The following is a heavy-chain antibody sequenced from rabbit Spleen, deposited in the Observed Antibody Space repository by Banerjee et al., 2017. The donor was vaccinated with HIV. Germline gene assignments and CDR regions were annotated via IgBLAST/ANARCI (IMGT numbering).Heavy chain of an antibody. CDR1: AFDFSSGG. V-gene: IGHV1S47*01. D-gene: IGHD2-1*01. CDR2: IDPVFGST. Sequence: QQQLVESGGGLVQPGGSLKLSCKASAFDFSSGGVSWVRQAPGKGLEWIGYIDPVFGSTYYASWVNGRFTISSHNAQNTLYLQLNSLTAADTATYFCARGSAAMTMVITGYYLNLWGQGTLVTVS. J-gene: IGHJ4*01. CDR3: ARGSAAMTMVITGYYLNL.